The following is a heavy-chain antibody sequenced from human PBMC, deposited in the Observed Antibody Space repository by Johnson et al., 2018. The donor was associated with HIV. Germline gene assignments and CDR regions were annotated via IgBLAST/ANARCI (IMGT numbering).Heavy chain of an antibody. D-gene: IGHD1-7*01. CDR2: ISGSGGST. Sequence: VRLVESGGGVVRPGGSLRFSCAASGFIFDDYGMNWVRQAPGKGLEWVSAISGSGGSTYYADSVKGRFTISRDNSKNTLYLQMNSLRAEDTAVYYCARAGQLPEDAFDIWGQGTMVTVSS. CDR1: GFIFDDYG. V-gene: IGHV3-23*04. J-gene: IGHJ3*02. CDR3: ARAGQLPEDAFDI.